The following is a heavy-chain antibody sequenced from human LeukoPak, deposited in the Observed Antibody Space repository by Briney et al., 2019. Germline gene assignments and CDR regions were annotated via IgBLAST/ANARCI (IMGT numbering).Heavy chain of an antibody. CDR2: IYSSGST. CDR3: ARGQSDHGDRLVWDVAFDI. Sequence: SETLSLTCTISGGSISTYYWSWIRQPPGKGLECIGYIYSSGSTNYNPSLKSRVTISVDTSKNQFSLKLRSVAAADTAVYYCARGQSDHGDRLVWDVAFDIWGQGTMVTVSS. V-gene: IGHV4-59*01. J-gene: IGHJ3*02. CDR1: GGSISTYY. D-gene: IGHD4-17*01.